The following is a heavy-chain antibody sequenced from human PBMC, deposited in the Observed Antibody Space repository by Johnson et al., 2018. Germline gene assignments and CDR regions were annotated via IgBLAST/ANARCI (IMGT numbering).Heavy chain of an antibody. CDR1: GFTFSSYG. CDR2: IWYDGSNK. J-gene: IGHJ6*03. CDR3: ARARSWGIQLYYYYYVDV. Sequence: VQLVESGGGLIQPGRSLRLSCAASGFTFSSYGMHWVRQAPGKGLEWVAVIWYDGSNKYYADSVKGRFTISRDNSKNTLYLQMNSLRAEDTAVYYCARARSWGIQLYYYYYVDVWGQGTTVTVSS. D-gene: IGHD5-18*01. V-gene: IGHV3-33*01.